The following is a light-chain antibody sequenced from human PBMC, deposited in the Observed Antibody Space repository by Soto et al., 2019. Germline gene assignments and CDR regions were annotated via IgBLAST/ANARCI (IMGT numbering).Light chain of an antibody. CDR1: QSISSW. J-gene: IGKJ2*01. Sequence: DIQMTQSPSTLSASLGDRDTIACRASQSISSWLAWYQQKPGKAPNLLIYEASSLISGVPSRFSGSGSGTDFTLTISSLQPDDFATYYCQQYNSYPYTFGQGTKLEIK. CDR3: QQYNSYPYT. CDR2: EAS. V-gene: IGKV1-5*03.